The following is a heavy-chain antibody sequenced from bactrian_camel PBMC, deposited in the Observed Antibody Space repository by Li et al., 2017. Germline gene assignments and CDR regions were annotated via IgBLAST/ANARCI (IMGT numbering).Heavy chain of an antibody. Sequence: HVQLVESGGGSVQAGESLRLSCVISGSTNDQNCMAWFRQDVGIQNTGKTREGVANIDFDGRTGYADSVKGRFTISRDNAKKILYLQMDNLKPDDTAMYYCAGVRVSANYCYFSSAPVEYVNWGQGTQVTVS. CDR3: AGVRVSANYCYFSSAPVEYVN. V-gene: IGHV3S63*01. CDR2: IDFDGRT. CDR1: GSTNDQNC. D-gene: IGHD2*01. J-gene: IGHJ4*01.